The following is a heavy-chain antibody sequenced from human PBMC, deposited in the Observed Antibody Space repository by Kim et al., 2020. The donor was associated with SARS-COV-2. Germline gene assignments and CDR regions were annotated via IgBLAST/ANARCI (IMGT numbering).Heavy chain of an antibody. Sequence: GSEKTFVDSVKGRFTVSRDNAKNSLYLQMNNLRPDETAVYYCATGIAFDIWGLGTMVTVSS. CDR3: ATGIAFDI. J-gene: IGHJ3*02. V-gene: IGHV3-7*01. CDR2: GSEK.